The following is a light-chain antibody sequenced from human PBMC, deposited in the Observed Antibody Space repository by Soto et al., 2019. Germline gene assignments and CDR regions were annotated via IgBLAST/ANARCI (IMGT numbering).Light chain of an antibody. V-gene: IGLV2-14*01. CDR1: SSDVGAYNY. CDR2: KVS. Sequence: QSALTQPASVSGSPGQSITISCTGTSSDVGAYNYVSWYQQHPGKAPKLMIYKVSNRPSGVSNRFSGSKSGNTASLTISGLQAEDEADYYCSSYTTSSTRVFGGGTKLTV. CDR3: SSYTTSSTRV. J-gene: IGLJ3*02.